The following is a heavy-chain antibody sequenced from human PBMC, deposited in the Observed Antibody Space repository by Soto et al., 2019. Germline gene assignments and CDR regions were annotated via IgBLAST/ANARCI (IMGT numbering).Heavy chain of an antibody. D-gene: IGHD6-19*01. Sequence: GESLKISCKASGYSFTNYWIGWVRQMPEKGLEWMGTIYPGDSDTSYSPSFQGQVTFSVDKSINTAYLHSTSLKASDTAIYYCAIRHPQDSSAFYNWGQGTLVTVSS. CDR3: AIRHPQDSSAFYN. CDR2: IYPGDSDT. V-gene: IGHV5-51*01. CDR1: GYSFTNYW. J-gene: IGHJ4*02.